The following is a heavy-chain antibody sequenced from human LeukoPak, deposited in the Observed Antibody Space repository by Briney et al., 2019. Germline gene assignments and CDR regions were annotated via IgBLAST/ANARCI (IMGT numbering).Heavy chain of an antibody. CDR3: ARDSRANYCSSTSCSGHFDY. D-gene: IGHD2-2*01. V-gene: IGHV1-18*01. CDR1: GYTFINYG. J-gene: IGHJ4*02. CDR2: ISAYNGNT. Sequence: ASVKVSCKASGYTFINYGINWVRQAPGQGLEWMGWISAYNGNTNYAQKLQGRVTMTTDTSTSTAYMELRSLRSDDTAVYYCARDSRANYCSSTSCSGHFDYWGQGTLVTVSS.